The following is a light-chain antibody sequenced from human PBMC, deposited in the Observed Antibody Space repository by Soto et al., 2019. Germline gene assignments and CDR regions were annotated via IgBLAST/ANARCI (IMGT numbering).Light chain of an antibody. CDR1: QSVGSNY. J-gene: IGKJ1*01. Sequence: EIVLTQSPGTLSLSPGERATLSCRASQSVGSNYLAWYQQKPGQAPRLLIYDASTRATGIPDRFSGSGSGTDFTLTISRLEPEDFAVYYCQDYGGSRAFGQGTKVDIK. CDR3: QDYGGSRA. CDR2: DAS. V-gene: IGKV3-20*01.